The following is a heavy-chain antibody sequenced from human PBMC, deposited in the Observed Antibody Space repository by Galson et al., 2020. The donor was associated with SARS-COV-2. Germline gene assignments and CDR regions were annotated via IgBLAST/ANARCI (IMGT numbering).Heavy chain of an antibody. D-gene: IGHD5-18*01. CDR1: GGTFSSYA. CDR3: ARVSGDTARLYYYYMDV. J-gene: IGHJ6*03. V-gene: IGHV1-69*10. Sequence: SVKVSCKASGGTFSSYAISWVRQAPGQGLEWMGGIIPILGIANYAQKFQGRVTITADKSTSTAYMELSSLRSEDTAVYYCARVSGDTARLYYYYMDVWGKGTTVTVSS. CDR2: IIPILGIA.